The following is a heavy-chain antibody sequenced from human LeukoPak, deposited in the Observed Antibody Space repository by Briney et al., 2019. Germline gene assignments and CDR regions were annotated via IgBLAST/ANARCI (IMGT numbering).Heavy chain of an antibody. V-gene: IGHV4-39*01. J-gene: IGHJ6*03. CDR3: ARLRNYYHYMDV. CDR1: GGSISSSTYY. Sequence: SETLSLTCTVSGGSISSSTYYWGWIRQPPGKGLEWIGSIYYGGSTYYNPSLKSRVTISVDTSKKQFSLKLSSVTAADTAVYYCARLRNYYHYMDVWGKGTTVTVSS. CDR2: IYYGGST.